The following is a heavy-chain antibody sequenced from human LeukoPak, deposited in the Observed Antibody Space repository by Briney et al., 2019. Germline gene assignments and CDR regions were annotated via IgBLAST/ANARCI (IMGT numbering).Heavy chain of an antibody. CDR3: AKGGYSYGYFDY. CDR2: ISGSAGST. J-gene: IGHJ4*02. D-gene: IGHD5-18*01. V-gene: IGHV3-23*01. Sequence: GGSLRLSCAASGFTFSSYAMSWVRQAPGKGLEWVSGISGSAGSTYYADSVKGRFTISRDNSENTLYLQMNSLRAEDSAVYYCAKGGYSYGYFDYWGQGILVTVSS. CDR1: GFTFSSYA.